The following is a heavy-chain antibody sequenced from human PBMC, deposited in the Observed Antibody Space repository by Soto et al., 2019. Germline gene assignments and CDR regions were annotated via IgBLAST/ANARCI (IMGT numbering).Heavy chain of an antibody. CDR1: GFSFSSFY. V-gene: IGHV3-7*01. Sequence: GGSLILSCAASGFSFSSFYMGWVRQAPGKGLAWVANINQDGREKNYVDSVKGRFTISRDNSKNTLFLQINSLRYEDTAVYYCARGDREDIAVVIGVRPGEYGVDVWGQGTTVTVSS. CDR2: INQDGREK. CDR3: ARGDREDIAVVIGVRPGEYGVDV. J-gene: IGHJ6*02. D-gene: IGHD2-15*01.